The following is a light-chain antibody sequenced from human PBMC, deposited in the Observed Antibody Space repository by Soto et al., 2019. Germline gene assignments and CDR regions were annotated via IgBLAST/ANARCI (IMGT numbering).Light chain of an antibody. J-gene: IGKJ2*01. Sequence: EIVLTQSPATLSLSPGEIATLSCRASQSVSSYLAWYQQKPGQAPRLLIYDASNRATGIPARFSGSGSGTEFTLTISSLEPEDCAVYYCQQRSKWPYTFGQGAKLEIK. V-gene: IGKV3-11*01. CDR1: QSVSSY. CDR3: QQRSKWPYT. CDR2: DAS.